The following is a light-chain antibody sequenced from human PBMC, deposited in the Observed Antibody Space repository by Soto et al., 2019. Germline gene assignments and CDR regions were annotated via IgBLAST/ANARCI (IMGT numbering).Light chain of an antibody. V-gene: IGKV3-15*01. CDR1: QSVSSN. Sequence: EIVMTQSPATLSVSPGERATLSCRASQSVSSNLAWYQQKPGQAPRLLIYGADTRATGIPARFRGDGSGIEFTLTISSLQSEDFGVYYCQQYNNWPPVTFGGGTKVEIK. CDR2: GAD. J-gene: IGKJ4*01. CDR3: QQYNNWPPVT.